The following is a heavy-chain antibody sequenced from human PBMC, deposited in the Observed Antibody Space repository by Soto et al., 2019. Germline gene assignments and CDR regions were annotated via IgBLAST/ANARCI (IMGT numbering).Heavy chain of an antibody. Sequence: QVQLQESGPGLVKPSETLSLTCTVSGGSISSYYWSWIRQPPGKGLEWIGYIYYSGSTNYNPSLTSRVTISVDTSKNQFSRKLSSVTAADTAVYYCARRYGVYFDYWGQGTLVTVSS. CDR3: ARRYGVYFDY. J-gene: IGHJ4*02. V-gene: IGHV4-59*08. D-gene: IGHD4-17*01. CDR1: GGSISSYY. CDR2: IYYSGST.